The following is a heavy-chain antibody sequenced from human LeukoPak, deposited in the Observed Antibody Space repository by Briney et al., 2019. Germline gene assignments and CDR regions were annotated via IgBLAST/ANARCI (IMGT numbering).Heavy chain of an antibody. CDR3: AREWRPYSYGMDV. V-gene: IGHV3-15*01. J-gene: IGHJ6*02. D-gene: IGHD5-24*01. Sequence: GGSLRLSCAGFGFTFSNAWMSWVRQVPGKGLEWVGRIKSKPVGGTTDYAAVVKGRFTISRDDSKNTVFLQMSSLRAEDTAVYYCAREWRPYSYGMDVWGQGTTVTVSS. CDR1: GFTFSNAW. CDR2: IKSKPVGGTT.